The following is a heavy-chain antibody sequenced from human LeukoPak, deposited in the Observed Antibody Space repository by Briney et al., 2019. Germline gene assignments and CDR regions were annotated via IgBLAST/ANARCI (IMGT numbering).Heavy chain of an antibody. CDR1: GFIVSNNC. CDR2: IYSGGST. D-gene: IGHD2-15*01. J-gene: IGHJ4*02. CDR3: AREPGYCGGGSCYLFDY. V-gene: IGHV3-53*01. Sequence: PGGSLRLSCAASGFIVSNNCMSWVRQAPGKGLEWVSVIYSGGSTYYADSVKGRFTISRDNSKNTLYLQMNNLRAEDTAVYYCAREPGYCGGGSCYLFDYWGQGTLVTVSS.